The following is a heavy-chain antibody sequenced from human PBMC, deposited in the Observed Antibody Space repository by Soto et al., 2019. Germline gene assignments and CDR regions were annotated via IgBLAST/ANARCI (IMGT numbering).Heavy chain of an antibody. CDR2: MNPNSGNT. J-gene: IGHJ5*02. Sequence: QVQLVQSGAEVKKPGASVKVSCKASGYTFTSYDINWVRQATGQGLEWMGWMNPNSGNTGYAQKFQGRVTMTRNTSISTAYMELSGLRSEDTAVYYCARAPRGMGHNWCDPCGQGTLVTVSS. CDR1: GYTFTSYD. D-gene: IGHD3-16*01. CDR3: ARAPRGMGHNWCDP. V-gene: IGHV1-8*01.